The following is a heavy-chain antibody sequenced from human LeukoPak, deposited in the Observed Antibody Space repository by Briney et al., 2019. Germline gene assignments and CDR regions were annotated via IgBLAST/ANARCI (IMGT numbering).Heavy chain of an antibody. V-gene: IGHV1-69*05. Sequence: ASVKVSCKASGGTFSSYAISWVRQAPGQGLEWMGGIIPIFGTANYAQKFQGRVTITTDESTSTAYMELSSLRSEDTAVYYCARMVIEGYYFDYWGQGTLVTVSS. D-gene: IGHD2-21*01. CDR3: ARMVIEGYYFDY. J-gene: IGHJ4*02. CDR1: GGTFSSYA. CDR2: IIPIFGTA.